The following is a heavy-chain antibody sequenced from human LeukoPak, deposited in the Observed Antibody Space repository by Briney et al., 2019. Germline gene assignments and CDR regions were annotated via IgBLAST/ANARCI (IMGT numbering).Heavy chain of an antibody. CDR3: ARGGWTPWFDP. J-gene: IGHJ5*02. V-gene: IGHV4-59*11. CDR1: GGSISSHY. D-gene: IGHD2-15*01. Sequence: PSETLSLTCTVSGGSISSHYWSWIRQPPGKGLEWIGYIYYSGSTNYNSSLKSRVTISVDTSKNQFSLKLSSVTAADTAVYYCARGGWTPWFDPWGQGTLVTVSS. CDR2: IYYSGST.